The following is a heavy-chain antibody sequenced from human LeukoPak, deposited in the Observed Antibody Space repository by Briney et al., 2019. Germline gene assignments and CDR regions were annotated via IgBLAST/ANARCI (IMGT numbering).Heavy chain of an antibody. CDR1: GFTFSRYS. J-gene: IGHJ5*02. D-gene: IGHD3-22*01. CDR2: ISSSSTTI. V-gene: IGHV3-48*01. CDR3: AVEYYYDSSGYYDL. Sequence: GGSLRLSCAASGFTFSRYSMNWVRQAPGKGLEWVSYISSSSTTIYYADSVKGRFTISRDNAKNSLYLQMSSLRAEDTAVYYCAVEYYYDSSGYYDLWGQGTLVTVSS.